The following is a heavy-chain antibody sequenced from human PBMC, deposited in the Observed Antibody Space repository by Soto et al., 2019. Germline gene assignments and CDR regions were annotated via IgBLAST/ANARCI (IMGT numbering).Heavy chain of an antibody. CDR2: ISSSGSTI. CDR3: AREGYSSSWNWFDP. CDR1: GFTFSDYY. Sequence: PGGSLRLSCAASGFTFSDYYMSWIRQAPGKGLEWVSYISSSGSTIYYADSVKGRFTISRDNAKNSLYLQMNSLRAEDTAVYYCAREGYSSSWNWFDPWGQGTLVTVSS. V-gene: IGHV3-11*01. J-gene: IGHJ5*02. D-gene: IGHD6-13*01.